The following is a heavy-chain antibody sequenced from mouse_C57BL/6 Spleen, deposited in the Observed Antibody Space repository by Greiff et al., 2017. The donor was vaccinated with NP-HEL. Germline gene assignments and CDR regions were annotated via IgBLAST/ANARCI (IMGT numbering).Heavy chain of an antibody. CDR1: GYAFSSSW. J-gene: IGHJ2*01. CDR3: ASELTGPYYFDY. D-gene: IGHD4-1*01. CDR2: IYPGDGDT. V-gene: IGHV1-82*01. Sequence: VKLVESGPELVKPGASVKISCKASGYAFSSSWMNWVKQRPGKGLEWIGRIYPGDGDTNYNGKFKGKATLTADKSSSTAYMQLSSLTSEDSAVYFCASELTGPYYFDYWGQGTTLTVSS.